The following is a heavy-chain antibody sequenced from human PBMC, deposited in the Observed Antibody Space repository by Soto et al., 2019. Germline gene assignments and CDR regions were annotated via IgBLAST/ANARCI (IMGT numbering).Heavy chain of an antibody. V-gene: IGHV4-59*01. D-gene: IGHD5-12*01. CDR2: IYYSGST. J-gene: IGHJ4*02. CDR3: ARGFGVATIYY. CDR1: GGSISSYY. Sequence: QVQLQESGPGLVKPSETLSLTCTVSGGSISSYYWSWIRQPPGKGLEWIGYIYYSGSTNYNPSLKRRVTISVDTSKNQFSLKLSSVTAADTAVYYCARGFGVATIYYWCQGTPGTVSS.